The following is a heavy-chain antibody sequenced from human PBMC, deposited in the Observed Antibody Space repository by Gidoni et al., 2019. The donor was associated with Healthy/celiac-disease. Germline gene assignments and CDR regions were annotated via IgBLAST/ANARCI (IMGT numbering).Heavy chain of an antibody. Sequence: EVQLVQSGAEVKKPGESLKISCKGSGYSFTSYWIGWVRQMRGKGLEWMGIIYPGDSDTRYSPSFQGQVTISADKSISTAYLQWSSLKASDTAMYYCARHAPPHYYGSGSYYGISYHYYGMDVWSQGTTVTVSS. D-gene: IGHD3-10*01. CDR2: IYPGDSDT. CDR3: ARHAPPHYYGSGSYYGISYHYYGMDV. V-gene: IGHV5-51*01. CDR1: GYSFTSYW. J-gene: IGHJ6*02.